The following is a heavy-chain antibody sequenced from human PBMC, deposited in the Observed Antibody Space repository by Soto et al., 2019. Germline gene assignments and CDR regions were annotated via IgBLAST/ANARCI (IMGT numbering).Heavy chain of an antibody. CDR2: ISYDGSNK. CDR1: GFTFSSYG. J-gene: IGHJ3*02. Sequence: GGSLRLSCAASGFTFSSYGMHWVRQAPGKGLEWVAVISYDGSNKYYADSVKGRFTISRDNSKNTLYLQMNSLRAEDTAVYYCAKTHNRWSMGYHDAFDIWGQGTMVTVSS. V-gene: IGHV3-30*18. D-gene: IGHD2-15*01. CDR3: AKTHNRWSMGYHDAFDI.